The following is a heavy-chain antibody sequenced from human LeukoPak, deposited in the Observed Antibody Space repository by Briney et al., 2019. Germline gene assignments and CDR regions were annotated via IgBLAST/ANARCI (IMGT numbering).Heavy chain of an antibody. D-gene: IGHD2-2*02. CDR1: GFTFNSYA. CDR2: ISATGT. J-gene: IGHJ4*02. Sequence: PGGSLRLSCAASGFTFNSYAMNWVRQTPGKGLEWVSAISATGTYYADSVKGRFTVSRDNAKNSLYLQMNSLRAEDTAVYYCARNGDSGYTFDYWGQGALVTVSS. CDR3: ARNGDSGYTFDY. V-gene: IGHV3-23*01.